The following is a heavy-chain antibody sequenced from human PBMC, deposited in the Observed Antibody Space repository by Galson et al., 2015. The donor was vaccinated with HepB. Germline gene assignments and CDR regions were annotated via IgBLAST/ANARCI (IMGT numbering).Heavy chain of an antibody. Sequence: SVKVSCKASGYTFTSYYMHWVRQAPGQGLEWMGIINPSGGSTSYAQEFQGRVTMTRDTSTSTVYMELSSLRSEDTAVYYCASSSSGWYGEFDYWGQGTLVTVSS. D-gene: IGHD6-19*01. CDR3: ASSSSGWYGEFDY. CDR2: INPSGGST. V-gene: IGHV1-46*03. J-gene: IGHJ4*02. CDR1: GYTFTSYY.